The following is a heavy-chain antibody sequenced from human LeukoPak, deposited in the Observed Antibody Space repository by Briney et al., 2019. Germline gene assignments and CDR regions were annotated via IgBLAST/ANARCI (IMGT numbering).Heavy chain of an antibody. Sequence: SETLSLTCTVSGGSMSGFFWTRIRQPPGRELEWIGSIYYSGSSTKYNPSLKSRDTISVDTSKSQFSLNLDSATAADTAVYYCARTSRHFYGSGTNLTPWPAGMDVWGQGTTVTVSS. V-gene: IGHV4-59*01. D-gene: IGHD3-10*01. CDR2: IYYSGSST. CDR3: ARTSRHFYGSGTNLTPWPAGMDV. J-gene: IGHJ6*02. CDR1: GGSMSGFF.